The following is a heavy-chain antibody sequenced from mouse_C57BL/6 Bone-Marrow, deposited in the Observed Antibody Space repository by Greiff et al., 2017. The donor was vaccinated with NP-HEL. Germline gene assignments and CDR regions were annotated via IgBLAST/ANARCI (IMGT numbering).Heavy chain of an antibody. Sequence: EVKLMESGGDLVKPGGSLKLSCAASGFTFSSYGMSWVRQTPDKRLEWVATISSGGSYTYYPDSVKGRFTISRDNAKNTLYLQMSSLKSEDTAMYYCARRRDYTFAYWGQGTLVTVSA. CDR3: ARRRDYTFAY. V-gene: IGHV5-6*02. CDR2: ISSGGSYT. CDR1: GFTFSSYG. D-gene: IGHD2-12*01. J-gene: IGHJ3*01.